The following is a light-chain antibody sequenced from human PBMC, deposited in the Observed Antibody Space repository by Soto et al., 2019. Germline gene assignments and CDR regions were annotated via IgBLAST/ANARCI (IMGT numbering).Light chain of an antibody. Sequence: DIQMTQSPSTLSASVGDRVTITCRASQGISTWLAWYQQKPGKAPNLLIYKASSLQSGVPSRFSGSGSGTDFTLTISSLQPEDFATYYCLQHHSYPLTFGQGTRLEIK. J-gene: IGKJ5*01. V-gene: IGKV1-5*03. CDR2: KAS. CDR3: LQHHSYPLT. CDR1: QGISTW.